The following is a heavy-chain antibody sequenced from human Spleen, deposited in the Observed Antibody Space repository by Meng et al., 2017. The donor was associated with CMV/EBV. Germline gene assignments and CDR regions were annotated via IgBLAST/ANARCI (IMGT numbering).Heavy chain of an antibody. CDR1: GGSFSGYY. CDR2: IYYSGST. V-gene: IGHV4-59*01. CDR3: ARDSRYSSSWFPVYYFDY. J-gene: IGHJ4*02. Sequence: SETLSPTCAVYGGSFSGYYSSWVRQPPGKGLEWIGNIYYSGSTSYNPSLKSRVTISVDTSKNQFSLQLSSVTAADTPVYYCARDSRYSSSWFPVYYFDYWGQGTLVTVSS. D-gene: IGHD6-13*01.